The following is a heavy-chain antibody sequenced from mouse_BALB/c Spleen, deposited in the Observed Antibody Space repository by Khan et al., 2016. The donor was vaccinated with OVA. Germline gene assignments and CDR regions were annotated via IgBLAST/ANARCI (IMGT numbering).Heavy chain of an antibody. D-gene: IGHD4-1*01. J-gene: IGHJ4*01. V-gene: IGHV3-2*02. CDR1: GYSITRDYA. CDR3: ASELGRYYAMDY. Sequence: EGQLQESGPGLVKPSQSLSLTCTVTGYSITRDYAWNWIRQFPGNKLEWMGYITNSGSTNYNPSLKSRISITRDTSKHQFFLQLNSVTTEDTATYYCASELGRYYAMDYWGQGTSVTVSS. CDR2: ITNSGST.